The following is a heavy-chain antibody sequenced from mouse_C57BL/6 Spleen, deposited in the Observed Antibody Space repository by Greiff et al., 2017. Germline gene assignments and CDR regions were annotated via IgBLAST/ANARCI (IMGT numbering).Heavy chain of an antibody. CDR3: ATLRAMDY. CDR2: IDPSDSYT. Sequence: QVQLQPPGAELVMPGASVKLSCKASGYTFTSYWMHWVKQRPGQGLEWIGEIDPSDSYTNYNQKFKGKSTLTVDKSSSTAYMQLSSLTSGDSAVYYCATLRAMDYWGQGTSVTVSS. V-gene: IGHV1-69*01. CDR1: GYTFTSYW. D-gene: IGHD1-1*01. J-gene: IGHJ4*01.